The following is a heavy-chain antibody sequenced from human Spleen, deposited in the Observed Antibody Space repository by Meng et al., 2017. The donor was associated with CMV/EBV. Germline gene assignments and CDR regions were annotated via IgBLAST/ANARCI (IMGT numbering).Heavy chain of an antibody. Sequence: GGTLRLSCTVSGFTFSSYEMNWVRQAPGKGLEWILYISSTGGTIYYADSVSGRFAISRDNAKNSLYLQMNILRAEDTAIYYCASDGLLPAAPFDYWGQGTLVTVSS. CDR2: ISSTGGTI. CDR3: ASDGLLPAAPFDY. D-gene: IGHD2-2*01. CDR1: GFTFSSYE. J-gene: IGHJ4*02. V-gene: IGHV3-48*03.